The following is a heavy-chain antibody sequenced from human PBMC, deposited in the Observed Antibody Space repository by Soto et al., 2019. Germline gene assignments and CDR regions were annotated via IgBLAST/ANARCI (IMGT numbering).Heavy chain of an antibody. V-gene: IGHV3-23*01. CDR3: AKAVLLWFGELAY. Sequence: GGSLRLSCAASGLTFSSYAMSWVRQAPGKGLEWVSAISGSGGSTYYAHSVKGRFTISRDNSKNTLYLQMNSLRAEDTAVYYCAKAVLLWFGELAYWGQGTLVTVSS. CDR1: GLTFSSYA. D-gene: IGHD3-10*01. CDR2: ISGSGGST. J-gene: IGHJ4*02.